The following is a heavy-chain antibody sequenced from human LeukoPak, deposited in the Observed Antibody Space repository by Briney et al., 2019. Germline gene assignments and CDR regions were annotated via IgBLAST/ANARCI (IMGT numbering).Heavy chain of an antibody. J-gene: IGHJ4*02. D-gene: IGHD7-27*01. Sequence: SETLSLTCTVSGGSISSSSYYWGWIRQPPGKGLEWIGSIYYSGSTYYNPSLKSRVTISVDTSKNQFSLKLSSVTAADTAVYYCAREALGTSDFDYWGQGTLVTVSS. CDR1: GGSISSSSYY. CDR2: IYYSGST. V-gene: IGHV4-39*07. CDR3: AREALGTSDFDY.